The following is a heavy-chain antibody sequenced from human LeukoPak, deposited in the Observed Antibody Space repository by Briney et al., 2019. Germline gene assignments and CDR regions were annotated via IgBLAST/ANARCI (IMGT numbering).Heavy chain of an antibody. D-gene: IGHD3-10*01. CDR3: ASVRRGFGESSKYYSYYYMDV. V-gene: IGHV4-39*01. J-gene: IGHJ6*03. CDR2: SYYGGGP. Sequence: SEPLSLPCTVSGGSMASRSYYWGWIGHPPGKGLDWMGISYYGGGPYFNPSLKSRVTISVDTSKNQFSLRLSAVTAADTAVYYCASVRRGFGESSKYYSYYYMDVWGNGTTVTISS. CDR1: GGSMASRSYY.